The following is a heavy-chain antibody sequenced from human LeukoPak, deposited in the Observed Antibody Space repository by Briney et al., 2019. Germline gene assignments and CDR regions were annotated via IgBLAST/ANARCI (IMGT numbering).Heavy chain of an antibody. CDR3: AGHTPGYSSGWTFDY. Sequence: GGSLRLSCAASGFTVSSNYMSWVRQAPGKGLEWVSVIYSGGSTYYADSVKGRFTISRDNSKNTLYLQMNSLRAEDTAVYYCAGHTPGYSSGWTFDYWGQGTLVTVSS. D-gene: IGHD6-19*01. CDR2: IYSGGST. CDR1: GFTVSSNY. J-gene: IGHJ4*02. V-gene: IGHV3-66*04.